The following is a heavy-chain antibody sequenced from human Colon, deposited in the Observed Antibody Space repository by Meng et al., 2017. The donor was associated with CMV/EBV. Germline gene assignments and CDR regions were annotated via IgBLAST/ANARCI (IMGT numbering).Heavy chain of an antibody. V-gene: IGHV1-18*01. Sequence: ASVKVSCKASGYTFTTYDINWVRQAPGQGLEWMGWITVYNGKTKYAQKFQGRVTMTADISTNTAYLELGSLRSDDTAVYFCARFVSRSNSRSGSYYRVYFFDFWGQGTLVTVSS. D-gene: IGHD3-10*01. CDR3: ARFVSRSNSRSGSYYRVYFFDF. CDR2: ITVYNGKT. CDR1: GYTFTTYD. J-gene: IGHJ4*02.